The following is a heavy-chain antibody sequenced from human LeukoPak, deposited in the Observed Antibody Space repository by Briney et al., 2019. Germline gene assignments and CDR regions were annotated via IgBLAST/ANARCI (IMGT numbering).Heavy chain of an antibody. J-gene: IGHJ4*02. CDR1: GFPPSSYE. V-gene: IGHV3-48*03. D-gene: IGHD5-18*01. CDR2: ISSSGSTI. CDR3: AKKYSYGSFAY. Sequence: GRSLSLSCAVSGFPPSSYEMNWVRQAAGKGLGWVSYISSSGSTIYYADSVKGRFTISRDNAKNSLYLQMNRLRAEDTAVYYSAKKYSYGSFAYWGQGTLVTVSS.